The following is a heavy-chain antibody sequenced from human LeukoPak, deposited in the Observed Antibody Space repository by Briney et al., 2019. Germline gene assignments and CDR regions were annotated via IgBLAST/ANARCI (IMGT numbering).Heavy chain of an antibody. J-gene: IGHJ4*02. CDR3: ARERGGYGDYLGD. D-gene: IGHD4-17*01. CDR1: GGSISSSSYY. V-gene: IGHV4-39*07. Sequence: PSETLSLTCTVSGGSISSSSYYWGWIRQPPGKGLEWIGSIYYSGSTYYNPSLKSRVTISVDTSKNQFSLKLSSVTAADTAVYYCARERGGYGDYLGDWGQGTLVTVSS. CDR2: IYYSGST.